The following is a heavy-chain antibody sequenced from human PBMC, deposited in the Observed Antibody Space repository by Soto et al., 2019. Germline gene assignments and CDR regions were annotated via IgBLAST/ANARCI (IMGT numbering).Heavy chain of an antibody. CDR3: ARGSGIAGLYFGMDV. CDR2: NYYSGIT. Sequence: QVQLPESGPGLVKPAQTLSLPCTVSGRSISSGGYYWTWIRQPPGKGLEWIGYNYYSGITYYNPSLQSQVTISLVTSKNQSSLKLSSVTAADTAVYYCARGSGIAGLYFGMDVWGQGTTVTVAS. D-gene: IGHD6-13*01. CDR1: GRSISSGGYY. J-gene: IGHJ6*02. V-gene: IGHV4-31*01.